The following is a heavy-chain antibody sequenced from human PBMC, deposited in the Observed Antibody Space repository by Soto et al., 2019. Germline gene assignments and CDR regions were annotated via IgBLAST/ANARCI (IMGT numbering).Heavy chain of an antibody. CDR1: GGSFSGHY. V-gene: IGHV4-34*01. J-gene: IGHJ3*02. Sequence: QVQLQQWGAGLLKPSETLSLTCAVYGGSFSGHYWSWIRQPPGKGLEWIGEINHSGSTNYNPSLKSRVTISVDTSKNQFSLKLSSVTAADTAVYYCARDTGSDAFDIWGQGTMVTVSS. CDR3: ARDTGSDAFDI. D-gene: IGHD1-1*01. CDR2: INHSGST.